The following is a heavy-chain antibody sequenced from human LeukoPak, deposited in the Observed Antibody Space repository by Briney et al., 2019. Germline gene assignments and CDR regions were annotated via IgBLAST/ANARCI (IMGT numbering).Heavy chain of an antibody. V-gene: IGHV3-30*03. CDR2: ISYDGSRK. CDR1: RFSFSDYD. Sequence: GGSLRLSCRASRFSFSDYDMHWVRQAPGKGLEWVAVISYDGSRKHYGDSVKGRFTISRDNSKNTLYLQMNSLRAEDTAVYYCASAQQLVRPFDYWGQGTLVTVSS. J-gene: IGHJ4*02. D-gene: IGHD6-13*01. CDR3: ASAQQLVRPFDY.